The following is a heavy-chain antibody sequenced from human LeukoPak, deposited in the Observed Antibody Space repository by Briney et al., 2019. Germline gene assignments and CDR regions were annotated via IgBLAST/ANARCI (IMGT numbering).Heavy chain of an antibody. CDR1: GYTFTSYG. CDR3: ARGRGYCSSTSCPHWFDP. CDR2: ISAYNGNT. J-gene: IGHJ5*02. V-gene: IGHV1-18*01. D-gene: IGHD2-2*01. Sequence: ASVKVSCKASGYTFTSYGISWVRQAPGQGLEWMGWISAYNGNTNYAQKLQGRVTMTTDTSTSTAYMELRSLRSDDTAVYYCARGRGYCSSTSCPHWFDPWGQGTLVTVSS.